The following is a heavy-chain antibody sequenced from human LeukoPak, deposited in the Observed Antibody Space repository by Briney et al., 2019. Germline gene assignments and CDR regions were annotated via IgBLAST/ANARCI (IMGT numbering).Heavy chain of an antibody. D-gene: IGHD3-22*01. Sequence: GGSLRLSCAASGFTFSNAWMSWVRRAPGKGLEWVGRIKSKTDGGTTDYAAPVKGRFTISRDDSKNTLYLQMNSLKTEDTAVYYCTTDSGGYYYTHDYWGQGTLVTVSS. CDR3: TTDSGGYYYTHDY. CDR1: GFTFSNAW. J-gene: IGHJ4*02. V-gene: IGHV3-15*01. CDR2: IKSKTDGGTT.